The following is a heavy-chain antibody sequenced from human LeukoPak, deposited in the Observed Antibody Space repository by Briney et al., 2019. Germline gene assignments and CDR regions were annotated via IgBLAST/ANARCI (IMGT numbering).Heavy chain of an antibody. V-gene: IGHV3-74*01. CDR3: ARGRFSNGFDI. D-gene: IGHD2-8*01. J-gene: IGHJ3*02. CDR2: INYDGTDT. Sequence: PGGALQLSCVASGFTFSNYWIHWVRQAPGKGLVWVSHINYDGTDTIYAKSVKGRFTVFRDNVKNTVYLQMNSLRAEDTAVYYCARGRFSNGFDIWGEGTMVTVSS. CDR1: GFTFSNYW.